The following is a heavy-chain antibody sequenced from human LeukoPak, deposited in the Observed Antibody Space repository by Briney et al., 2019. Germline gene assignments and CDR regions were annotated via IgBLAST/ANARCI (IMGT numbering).Heavy chain of an antibody. CDR2: INHSGST. CDR1: GGSFSGYY. Sequence: SETLSLTCAVYGGSFSGYYWSWIRQPPGKGLEWIGEINHSGSTNYNPSLKSRVTISVDTSKNQFSLKLSSVTAADTAVYYCARHFSDYYDSSGYPRDAFDIWGQGTMVTVSS. J-gene: IGHJ3*02. V-gene: IGHV4-34*01. D-gene: IGHD3-22*01. CDR3: ARHFSDYYDSSGYPRDAFDI.